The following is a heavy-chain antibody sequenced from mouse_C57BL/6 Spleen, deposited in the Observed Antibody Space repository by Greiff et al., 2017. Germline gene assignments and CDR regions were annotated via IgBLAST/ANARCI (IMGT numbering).Heavy chain of an antibody. D-gene: IGHD1-1*01. Sequence: QVQLQQPGPELVKPGASVKISCKASGYTFTDYYINWVKQRPGQGLAWIGWIYPGSGNTKYNEKFKGKATLTVDTSSSTAYMQLSSLTSEDSAVYFCARSLSYGEMGYWGQGTSVTVSS. V-gene: IGHV1-84*01. J-gene: IGHJ4*01. CDR2: IYPGSGNT. CDR3: ARSLSYGEMGY. CDR1: GYTFTDYY.